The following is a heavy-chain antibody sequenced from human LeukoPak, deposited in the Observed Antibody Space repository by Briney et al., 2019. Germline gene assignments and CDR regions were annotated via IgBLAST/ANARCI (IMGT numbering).Heavy chain of an antibody. D-gene: IGHD3-3*01. J-gene: IGHJ5*02. CDR1: GGSISSYY. Sequence: SETLSLTCTVSGGSISSYYWSWIRQPPGKGLEWIGYIYYSGSTNYNPSLKSRVTISVDTSKNQFSLKLSSLTAADAAVYYCARELGDFWSGYHNWFDPWGQGTLVTVSS. CDR2: IYYSGST. V-gene: IGHV4-59*01. CDR3: ARELGDFWSGYHNWFDP.